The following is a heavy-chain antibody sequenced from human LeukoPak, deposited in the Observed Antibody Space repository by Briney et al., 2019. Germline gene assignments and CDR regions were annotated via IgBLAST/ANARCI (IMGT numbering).Heavy chain of an antibody. CDR2: IYYSGST. CDR1: GGSLRGCIYY. D-gene: IGHD5-24*01. J-gene: IGHJ5*01. Sequence: SETLSLTRTVSGGSLRGCIYYWAWLRQPPGKGLEWIASIYYSGSTNYNPSLKSRVTISVDTSNNHFSLTVSSMTAADTAVYFCARHFAGQTDGPDSWGQGTLVTVSS. V-gene: IGHV4-39*01. CDR3: ARHFAGQTDGPDS.